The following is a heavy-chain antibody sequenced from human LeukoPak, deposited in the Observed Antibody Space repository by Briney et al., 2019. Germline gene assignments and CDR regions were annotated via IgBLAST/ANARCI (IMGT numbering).Heavy chain of an antibody. V-gene: IGHV7-4-1*02. CDR2: INTNTGNP. CDR1: GYTFTSYA. J-gene: IGHJ4*02. CDR3: AREGGLYSSSSSWGLFDY. D-gene: IGHD6-6*01. Sequence: VAPVKVSCKASGYTFTSYAMNWVRQAPGQGLEWMGWINTNTGNPTYAQGFTGRVVFSLDTSVSTAYLQISSLKAEDTAVYYCAREGGLYSSSSSWGLFDYWGQGTLVTVSS.